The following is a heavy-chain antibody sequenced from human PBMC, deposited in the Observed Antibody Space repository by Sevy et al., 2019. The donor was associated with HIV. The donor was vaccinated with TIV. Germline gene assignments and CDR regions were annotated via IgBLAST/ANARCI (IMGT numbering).Heavy chain of an antibody. J-gene: IGHJ3*02. Sequence: SETLSLTCAVYGGSFSGYYWSWIRLPPEKGLEWIGEVNHSGSTNDNPSLKSRVTISVDTSKNQFSLKLSSVTAADTAVYYCARHCGSTSCSHAFDIWGQGTMVTV. CDR2: VNHSGST. CDR1: GGSFSGYY. D-gene: IGHD2-2*01. CDR3: ARHCGSTSCSHAFDI. V-gene: IGHV4-34*01.